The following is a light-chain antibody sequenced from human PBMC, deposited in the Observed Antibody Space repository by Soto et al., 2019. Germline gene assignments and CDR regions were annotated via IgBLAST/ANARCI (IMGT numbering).Light chain of an antibody. CDR2: AAS. CDR3: QQANSFPSIT. CDR1: QSISNY. J-gene: IGKJ5*01. V-gene: IGKV1-39*01. Sequence: EIHMTQSPSSLSAFVGDTVTITCRASQSISNYLNWYQQIPGKAPRLLIYAASSLQSGVPSRFSGSGSGTDFTLTISSLQPEDFATYYCQQANSFPSITFGQGTRLEIK.